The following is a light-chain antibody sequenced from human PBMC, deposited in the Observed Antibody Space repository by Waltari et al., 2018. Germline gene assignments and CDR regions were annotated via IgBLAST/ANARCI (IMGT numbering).Light chain of an antibody. V-gene: IGLV1-51*01. Sequence: QSVLTQPPSVSAAPGQKVTISCSGSSSKIGNNYVSWYQQLPGTAPKLRITDNNKGPSGIPARFAGSTSATSATLGITGLQTGDEADYYCGTWESSLSAWVFGGGTKLTVL. CDR2: DNN. CDR1: SSKIGNNY. J-gene: IGLJ3*02. CDR3: GTWESSLSAWV.